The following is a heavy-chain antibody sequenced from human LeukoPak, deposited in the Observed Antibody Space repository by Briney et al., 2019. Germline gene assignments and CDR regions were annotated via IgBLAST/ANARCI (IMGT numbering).Heavy chain of an antibody. CDR3: ARGALSRWFDP. CDR2: ISAYNGNT. CDR1: GYTFTNYG. Sequence: GAPMKVSCKASGYTFTNYGISWVRQAPGQGLEWMGWISAYNGNTKYAQKFQGRVTMTTDTSTSTAYMELRSLRSDDTAMYYCARGALSRWFDPWGQGTLVTVSS. V-gene: IGHV1-18*01. J-gene: IGHJ5*02.